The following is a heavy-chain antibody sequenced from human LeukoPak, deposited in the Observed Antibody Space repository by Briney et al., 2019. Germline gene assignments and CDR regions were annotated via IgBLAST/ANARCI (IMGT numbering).Heavy chain of an antibody. CDR3: ARGGSTGIFDY. D-gene: IGHD3-10*01. V-gene: IGHV1-46*03. J-gene: IGHJ4*02. Sequence: ASVKVSCRASGYTFTSHYMHWVRQAPGQGLEWMGTINPSGGSTGYAQKFQGRVTMTRDTSTSTVYMEVSSLTSEDTAVYYCARGGSTGIFDYWGQGALVTVSP. CDR2: INPSGGST. CDR1: GYTFTSHY.